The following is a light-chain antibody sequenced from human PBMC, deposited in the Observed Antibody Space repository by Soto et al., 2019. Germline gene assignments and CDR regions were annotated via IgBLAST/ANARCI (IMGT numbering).Light chain of an antibody. CDR1: QSVATN. CDR2: GAS. Sequence: EIVMTQSPATLSVSPGERATLSCRASQSVATNLAWYQQKPGQPPRLLIYGASTRATGIPARFSGSGSGTEFTLTISSLQPDDFATYYCQQYNSYSFGQGTKVDIK. J-gene: IGKJ1*01. CDR3: QQYNSYS. V-gene: IGKV3-15*01.